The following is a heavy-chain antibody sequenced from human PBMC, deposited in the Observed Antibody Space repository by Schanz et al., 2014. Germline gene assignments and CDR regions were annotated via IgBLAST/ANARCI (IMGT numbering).Heavy chain of an antibody. V-gene: IGHV3-30*04. Sequence: QVQLVESGGGVVQPGRSLRLSCAASGFSFSTYAMHWVRQAPGKGLEWVAVISYGGSDKYYTDSVKGHFTISRDDSKNTLYLQMNSLRAEDTAIYYCARDGRKYSSGTLDYSDNWGQGTLVTVSS. CDR1: GFSFSTYA. J-gene: IGHJ4*02. CDR2: ISYGGSDK. D-gene: IGHD6-25*01. CDR3: ARDGRKYSSGTLDYSDN.